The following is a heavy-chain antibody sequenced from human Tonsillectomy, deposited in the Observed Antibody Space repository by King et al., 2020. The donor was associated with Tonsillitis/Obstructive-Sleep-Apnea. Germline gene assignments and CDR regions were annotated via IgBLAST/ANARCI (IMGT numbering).Heavy chain of an antibody. CDR3: ATXGXLXXXXXY. J-gene: IGHJ4*01. CDR2: ISSSGRTI. V-gene: IGHV3-48*03. Sequence: VQLVESGGGLVQPGGSLXLSCAXSGFTFSSYEMNWVRQAPGXGLEWVSYISSSGRTIFYAXXVKGXFTXXRDNATNSLYLQMNXLRPEDTAVYYCATXGXLXXXXXYWGXXXLVXXSS. CDR1: GFTFSSYE.